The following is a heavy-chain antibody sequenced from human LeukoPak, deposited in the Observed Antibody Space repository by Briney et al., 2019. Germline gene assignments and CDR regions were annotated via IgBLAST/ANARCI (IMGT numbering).Heavy chain of an antibody. J-gene: IGHJ6*02. V-gene: IGHV1-58*02. Sequence: SVKVSCKASGFTFTSSAMQWVRQARGQRLEWIGWIVVGSGNTNYAQKFQGRVTITRDMSTSTAYMELSSLRSEGTAVYYCAATSTYGGLTSYYYGMDVWGQGTTVTVSS. CDR3: AATSTYGGLTSYYYGMDV. CDR2: IVVGSGNT. CDR1: GFTFTSSA. D-gene: IGHD4-23*01.